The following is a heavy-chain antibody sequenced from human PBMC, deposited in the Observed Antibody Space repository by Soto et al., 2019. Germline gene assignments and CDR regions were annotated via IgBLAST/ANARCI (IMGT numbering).Heavy chain of an antibody. V-gene: IGHV4-59*01. D-gene: IGHD3-3*01. J-gene: IGHJ4*02. CDR1: GGSISSYY. CDR2: IYYSGST. CDR3: ARDLGYDFWSGYFYY. Sequence: SETLSLTCTVSGGSISSYYWSWIRQPPGKGLEWIGYIYYSGSTNYNPSLKSRVTISVDTSKNQFSLKLSSVTAADTAVYYCARDLGYDFWSGYFYYWGQGTLVTVSS.